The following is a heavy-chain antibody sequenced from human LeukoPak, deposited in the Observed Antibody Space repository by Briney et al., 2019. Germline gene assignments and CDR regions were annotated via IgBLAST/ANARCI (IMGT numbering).Heavy chain of an antibody. CDR3: VRDRDSTGYYDY. V-gene: IGHV3-23*01. J-gene: IGHJ4*02. D-gene: IGHD3-22*01. CDR2: ISGSGGST. CDR1: GFTFSSYG. Sequence: GGSLRLSCAASGFTFSSYGMSWVRQAPGKGLEWVSAISGSGGSTYYADSVKGRFTISRDNSKNTLYLQMNSLRAEDTALYYCVRDRDSTGYYDYWGQGTLVTVSS.